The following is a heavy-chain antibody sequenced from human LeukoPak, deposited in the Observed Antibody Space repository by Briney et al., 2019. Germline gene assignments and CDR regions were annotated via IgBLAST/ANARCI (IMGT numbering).Heavy chain of an antibody. CDR3: ARDTPPIAAAGTLNWFDP. D-gene: IGHD6-13*01. J-gene: IGHJ5*02. V-gene: IGHV1-69*13. Sequence: ASVKVSCKASGYTFTGYYMHWVRQAPGQGLEWMGGIIPIFGTANYAQKFQGRVTITADESTSTAYMEPSSLRSEDTAVYYCARDTPPIAAAGTLNWFDPWGQGTLVTVSS. CDR1: GYTFTGYY. CDR2: IIPIFGTA.